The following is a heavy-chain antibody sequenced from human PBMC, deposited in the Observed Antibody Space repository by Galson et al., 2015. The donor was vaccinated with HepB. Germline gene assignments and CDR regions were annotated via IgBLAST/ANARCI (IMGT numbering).Heavy chain of an antibody. Sequence: SVKVSCKASGGTFSSYTISWVRQAPGQGLEWMGRIIPILGIANYAQKFQGRVTITADKSTSTAYMELSSLRSEDTAVYYCARDVGYCSSTSCHDAFDIWGQGTMVTVSS. D-gene: IGHD2-2*01. CDR2: IIPILGIA. V-gene: IGHV1-69*04. CDR3: ARDVGYCSSTSCHDAFDI. J-gene: IGHJ3*02. CDR1: GGTFSSYT.